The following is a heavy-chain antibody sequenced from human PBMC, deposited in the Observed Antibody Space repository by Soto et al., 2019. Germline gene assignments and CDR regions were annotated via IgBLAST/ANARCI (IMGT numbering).Heavy chain of an antibody. V-gene: IGHV3-53*01. CDR1: GFTVSRNY. Sequence: GGSLRLSCAASGFTVSRNYVSWVRQAPGKGLAWVSLSYSGGSTSYADSWKGRFTISRENSKNTLYLQMNSLRAEDTAVYYCAREGSSGYYLYAFDIWGQGTMVTVSS. J-gene: IGHJ3*02. CDR3: AREGSSGYYLYAFDI. CDR2: SYSGGST. D-gene: IGHD3-22*01.